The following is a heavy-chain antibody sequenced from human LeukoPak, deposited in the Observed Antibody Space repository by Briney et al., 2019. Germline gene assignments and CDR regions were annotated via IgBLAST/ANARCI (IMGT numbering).Heavy chain of an antibody. CDR3: AKDRESYGSGGLDY. V-gene: IGHV3-30*02. CDR2: IRYDGSNK. Sequence: GGSLRLSCAASGFTFSSYGMHWVRQAPGKGLEWVAFIRYDGSNKYYADSVKGRFTISRDNSKNTLYLQMNSLRAEDTAVYYCAKDRESYGSGGLDYWGQGTLVAVSS. J-gene: IGHJ4*02. D-gene: IGHD3-10*01. CDR1: GFTFSSYG.